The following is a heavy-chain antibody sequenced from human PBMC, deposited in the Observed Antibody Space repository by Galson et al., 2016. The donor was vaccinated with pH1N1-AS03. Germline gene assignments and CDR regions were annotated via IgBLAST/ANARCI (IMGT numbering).Heavy chain of an antibody. J-gene: IGHJ4*02. D-gene: IGHD3-16*01. Sequence: SVKVSCKASGGTFSNYAISWVRQAPGQGLEWMGRIIPMFTITNYAEIFQGRVTITADKSRSIAYMELNSLRSDDTAVYYCARSFLGETDDWGQGTLVIVSS. CDR1: GGTFSNYA. V-gene: IGHV1-69*04. CDR3: ARSFLGETDD. CDR2: IIPMFTIT.